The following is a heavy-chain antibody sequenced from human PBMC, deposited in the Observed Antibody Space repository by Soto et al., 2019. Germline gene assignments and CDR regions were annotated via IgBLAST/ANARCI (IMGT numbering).Heavy chain of an antibody. V-gene: IGHV3-23*01. CDR2: ISGSGGSA. J-gene: IGHJ5*02. D-gene: IGHD6-19*01. CDR3: AKAVSSSGWSTWCDP. CDR1: GFTFSSYA. Sequence: EVQLLESGGGLVQPGGSLRLSCAASGFTFSSYAMTWVRQAPGKGLEWVSVISGSGGSAQYADSVRGRFTISRDNAWDTVYLHVNSLRVEDTAIVYWAKAVSSSGWSTWCDPRGQGAVVTVSS.